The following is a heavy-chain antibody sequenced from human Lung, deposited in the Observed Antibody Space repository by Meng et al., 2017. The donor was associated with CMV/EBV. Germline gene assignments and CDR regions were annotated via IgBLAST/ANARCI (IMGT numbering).Heavy chain of an antibody. V-gene: IGHV4-4*02. D-gene: IGHD1-26*01. J-gene: IGHJ4*02. Sequence: QVHLPEPGPGLVKPSGTLSLTCGVSGVSISSNIRWTWVRQPPGKGLEWIGDIDDSGSTNYNPSLNSRISISLDKSKNHFSLKVNSVTAADTAVYYCARGKQDAWELLAYWGQGALVTVSS. CDR3: ARGKQDAWELLAY. CDR1: GVSISSNIR. CDR2: IDDSGST.